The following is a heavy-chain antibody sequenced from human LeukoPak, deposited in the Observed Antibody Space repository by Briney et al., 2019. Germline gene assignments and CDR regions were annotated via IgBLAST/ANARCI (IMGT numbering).Heavy chain of an antibody. CDR3: ARGPAYYDILTGYYPRQYFDY. Sequence: GSLRLSCAASGFTVSSNYMSWVRQAPGKGLEWIGSIYYSGSTYYNPSLKSRVTISVDTSKNQFSLKLSSVTAADTAVYYCARGPAYYDILTGYYPRQYFDYWGQGTLVTVSS. J-gene: IGHJ4*02. V-gene: IGHV4-59*05. CDR1: GFTVSSNY. CDR2: IYYSGST. D-gene: IGHD3-9*01.